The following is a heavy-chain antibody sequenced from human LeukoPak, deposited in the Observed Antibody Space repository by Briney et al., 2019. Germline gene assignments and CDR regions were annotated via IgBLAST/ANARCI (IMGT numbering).Heavy chain of an antibody. CDR1: GFSVTNNY. CDR3: ARDWKVGHDY. Sequence: GGSLRLSCAVSGFSVTNNYMSWVRQAPGKGLEWVSVFYVGGATYYADSVKGRFTISRDNAKNSLYLQMNSLRAEDTAVYYCARDWKVGHDYWGQGTLVAVSS. CDR2: FYVGGAT. V-gene: IGHV3-53*01. D-gene: IGHD1-1*01. J-gene: IGHJ4*02.